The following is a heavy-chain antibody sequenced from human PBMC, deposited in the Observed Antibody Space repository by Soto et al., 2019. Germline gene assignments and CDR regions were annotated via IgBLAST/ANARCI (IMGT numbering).Heavy chain of an antibody. V-gene: IGHV1-2*02. CDR1: GVALTSCA. CDR2: INASSGDT. D-gene: IGHD2-15*01. J-gene: IGHJ5*02. CDR3: ARGCLTDGVVVAATDNWFDP. Sequence: GASAEASCKAPGVALTSCARQWVRQDHEQRLEWMGWINASSGDTNYAQKFQGRVTITRDTPISTAYMELSRLRSDDTAVYYSARGCLTDGVVVAATDNWFDPWGQGTLVTVSS.